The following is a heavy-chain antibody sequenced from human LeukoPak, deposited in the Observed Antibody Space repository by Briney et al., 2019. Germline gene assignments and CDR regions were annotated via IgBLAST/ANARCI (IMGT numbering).Heavy chain of an antibody. D-gene: IGHD2-2*01. CDR2: INSDGSST. Sequence: GGSLRLSCAASAFTFSSYWMHWVRQAPGKGLVWVSRINSDGSSTSYADSVKGRFTISRDNAKNTLYLQMNSLRAEDTAVYYCARVWTAVVPAAMPIYYFDYWGQGTLVTVSS. V-gene: IGHV3-74*01. J-gene: IGHJ4*02. CDR3: ARVWTAVVPAAMPIYYFDY. CDR1: AFTFSSYW.